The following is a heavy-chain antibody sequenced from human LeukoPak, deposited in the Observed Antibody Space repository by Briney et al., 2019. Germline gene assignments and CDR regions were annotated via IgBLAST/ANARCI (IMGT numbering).Heavy chain of an antibody. CDR1: GFTFSDYY. V-gene: IGHV3-11*03. D-gene: IGHD2-15*01. CDR3: ARVPGRYAFDF. Sequence: GGSLRLSCAASGFTFSDYYMSWIRQAPGKGPEWVSYISTSGSSTNYADSVKGRFTISRDNAKNSLYLQMDRLRAGDTAVYYCARVPGRYAFDFWGQGTMVTVSS. CDR2: ISTSGSST. J-gene: IGHJ3*01.